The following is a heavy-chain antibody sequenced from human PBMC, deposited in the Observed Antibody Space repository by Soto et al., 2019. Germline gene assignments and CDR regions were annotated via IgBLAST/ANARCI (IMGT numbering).Heavy chain of an antibody. Sequence: GGSLRLSCAASGFTFSSYSMNWVRQAPGKGLEWVSSISSSSSYIYYADSVKGRFTISRDNAKNSLYLQMNSVRAEDTVVYYCASVRYGRLGAFDIWGRGTRVTVSS. CDR3: ASVRYGRLGAFDI. CDR2: ISSSSSYI. CDR1: GFTFSSYS. D-gene: IGHD1-20*01. J-gene: IGHJ3*02. V-gene: IGHV3-21*01.